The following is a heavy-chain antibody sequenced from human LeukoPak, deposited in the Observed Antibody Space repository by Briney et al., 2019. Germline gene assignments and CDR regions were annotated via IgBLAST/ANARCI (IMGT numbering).Heavy chain of an antibody. Sequence: ASVKVSCKASGYTFTGYYMHWVRQAPGQGLEWMGWINPNSGGTNYAQKFQGRVTMTRDTSTSTVYMELSSLRSEDTAVYYCARERTGPDYWGQGTLVTVSS. V-gene: IGHV1-2*02. J-gene: IGHJ4*02. CDR2: INPNSGGT. CDR1: GYTFTGYY. CDR3: ARERTGPDY.